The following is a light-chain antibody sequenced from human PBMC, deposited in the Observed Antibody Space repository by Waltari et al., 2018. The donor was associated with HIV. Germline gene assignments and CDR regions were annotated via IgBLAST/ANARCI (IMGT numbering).Light chain of an antibody. CDR1: SSNIGSNT. Sequence: QSVLTQPPSASGTPGPRVTISCSGRSSNIGSNTVNWYQQLPGPAPKLIIDGSNQRPAGVPDRCSGSKSGTSAALASIGIQSEEEADYYWAAWDGSLNGHVVFGGGTKLTVL. CDR3: AAWDGSLNGHVV. CDR2: GSN. J-gene: IGLJ2*01. V-gene: IGLV1-44*01.